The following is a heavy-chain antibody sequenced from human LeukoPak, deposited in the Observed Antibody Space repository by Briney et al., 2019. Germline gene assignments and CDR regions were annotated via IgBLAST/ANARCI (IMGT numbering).Heavy chain of an antibody. CDR2: IIPILGIA. CDR3: ARVAAARTPYYFDY. D-gene: IGHD6-13*01. Sequence: GASVKVSCKASGGTFSSYAISWVRQAPGQGLEWMGRIIPILGIANYAQKFQGRVTITADKSTSTAYMELSSLRSEDTAVYYCARVAAARTPYYFDYWGQGTLVTVSS. V-gene: IGHV1-69*04. CDR1: GGTFSSYA. J-gene: IGHJ4*02.